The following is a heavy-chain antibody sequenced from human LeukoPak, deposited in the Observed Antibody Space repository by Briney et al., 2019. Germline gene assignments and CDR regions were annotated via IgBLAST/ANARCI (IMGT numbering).Heavy chain of an antibody. Sequence: PSETLSLTCAVYGGSFSGYYWSCIRQPPGKGLEWLGEINHSGSTNYSQSLKSRVTISVDTSKNQFSLKLSSVTAADTAVYYCARHFAYSSSSYSDYWGQGSLVTVSS. CDR2: INHSGST. J-gene: IGHJ4*02. V-gene: IGHV4-34*01. CDR3: ARHFAYSSSSYSDY. D-gene: IGHD6-6*01. CDR1: GGSFSGYY.